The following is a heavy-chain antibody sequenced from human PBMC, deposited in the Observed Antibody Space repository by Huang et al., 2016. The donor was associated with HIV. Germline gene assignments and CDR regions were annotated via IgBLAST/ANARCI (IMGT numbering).Heavy chain of an antibody. Sequence: EVQLLESGGGLVQPGGSLRLSCAASGFTFSSYAMTWVRQAPGKGLEWVSAMSGSGGITSYADSVKGRFTISRDNSKNTLYLQMNSLRAEDTAVYYCAKRAGCSGGSCYSGMDYWGQGTLVTVSS. CDR3: AKRAGCSGGSCYSGMDY. D-gene: IGHD2-15*01. V-gene: IGHV3-23*01. CDR1: GFTFSSYA. CDR2: MSGSGGIT. J-gene: IGHJ4*02.